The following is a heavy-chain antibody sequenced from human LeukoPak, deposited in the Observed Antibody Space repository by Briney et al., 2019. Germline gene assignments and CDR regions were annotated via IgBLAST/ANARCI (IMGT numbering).Heavy chain of an antibody. V-gene: IGHV4-34*01. D-gene: IGHD2-8*01. CDR3: ARGRWYYFDY. J-gene: IGHJ4*02. CDR1: GGSFSGYY. Sequence: SSETLSLTCAVYGGSFSGYYWSWIRQPPGKGLEWIGEINHSGSTNYNPSLKSRVTISVDTSKNQFSLKLSSVTAADTAVYYCARGRWYYFDYWGQGTLVTVSS. CDR2: INHSGST.